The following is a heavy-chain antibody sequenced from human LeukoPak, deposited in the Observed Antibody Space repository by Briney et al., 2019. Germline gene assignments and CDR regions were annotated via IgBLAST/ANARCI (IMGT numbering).Heavy chain of an antibody. Sequence: SQTLSLTCTVSGGSISSGGYYWSWIRQHPGKGLEWIGYIYYSGSTYYNPSLKSRVTISVDTSKNQFSLNLNSVTAADTAVYYCARGGAARLHFQNWGQGTLVTVSS. CDR2: IYYSGST. CDR1: GGSISSGGYY. V-gene: IGHV4-31*03. CDR3: ARGGAARLHFQN. J-gene: IGHJ1*01. D-gene: IGHD6-6*01.